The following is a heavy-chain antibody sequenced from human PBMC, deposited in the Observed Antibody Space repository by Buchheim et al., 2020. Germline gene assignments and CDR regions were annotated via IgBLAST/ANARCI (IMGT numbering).Heavy chain of an antibody. Sequence: EVQLLESGGGLVQPGGSLRLSCTASGFTFNYFAMSWVRQAPGRGPEWVSAISGSGSTTNYADSVKGRFTISRDNSKNILYLQMDRLRAEDTALYYCAKDRSVIRGVSDFDYWGQGTL. CDR3: AKDRSVIRGVSDFDY. CDR1: GFTFNYFA. V-gene: IGHV3-23*01. CDR2: ISGSGSTT. D-gene: IGHD3-10*01. J-gene: IGHJ4*02.